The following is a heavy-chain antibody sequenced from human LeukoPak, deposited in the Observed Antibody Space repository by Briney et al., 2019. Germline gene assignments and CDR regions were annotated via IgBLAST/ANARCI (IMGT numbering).Heavy chain of an antibody. V-gene: IGHV4-34*01. Sequence: SETPSLTCATYGGSFSNYYYNWVRQPPGKGLEWIGEITHHGRTNYNPSLKSRVTISVDTSRNQFSLKLSSVAAADTAVYYCATIYGDFSDFDYWGQGTLVTVSS. J-gene: IGHJ4*02. CDR3: ATIYGDFSDFDY. CDR1: GGSFSNYY. D-gene: IGHD4-17*01. CDR2: ITHHGRT.